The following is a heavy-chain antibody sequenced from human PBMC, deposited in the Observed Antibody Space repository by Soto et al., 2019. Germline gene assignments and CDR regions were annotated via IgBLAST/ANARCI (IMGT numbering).Heavy chain of an antibody. CDR1: GFTFNNYG. J-gene: IGHJ3*01. CDR3: AKEQGIAAYHGID. V-gene: IGHV3-30*18. CDR2: ISSDGGDK. Sequence: QVQLVESGGGVVQPGTSLRLSCAASGFTFNNYGMHWVRQAPGTGLEWVATISSDGGDKYYADSVKGRLTISRDNSKHTVYLQMHILRAEAMAVYYCAKEQGIAAYHGIDWCQGTMVTVSS. D-gene: IGHD6-13*01.